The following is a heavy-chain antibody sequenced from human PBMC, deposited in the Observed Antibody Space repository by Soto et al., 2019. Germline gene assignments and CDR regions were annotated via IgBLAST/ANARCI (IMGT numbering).Heavy chain of an antibody. V-gene: IGHV1-69*13. J-gene: IGHJ4*02. D-gene: IGHD3-22*01. CDR2: IIPIFGTA. Sequence: GASVKVSCKASGGTFSSYAISWVRQAPGQGLEWMGGIIPIFGTANYAQKFQGRVTITADESTSTAYMELSSLRSEDTAVYYCARGPPYYYDSSGIYYFDYWGQGTLVTVSS. CDR3: ARGPPYYYDSSGIYYFDY. CDR1: GGTFSSYA.